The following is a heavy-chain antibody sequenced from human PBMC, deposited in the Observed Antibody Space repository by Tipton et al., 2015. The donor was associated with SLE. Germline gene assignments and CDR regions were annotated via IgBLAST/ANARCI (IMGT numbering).Heavy chain of an antibody. J-gene: IGHJ6*03. Sequence: TLSLTCVVYGGSFSGYYWGWIRQPPGKGLEWIGEINHSGSTNYNPSLKSRVTISVDTSKNQFSLKLSSVTAADTAVYYCARVRPPLSIFGVVKGTDYYYMDVWGKGTTVTVSS. D-gene: IGHD3-3*01. CDR1: GGSFSGYY. CDR2: INHSGST. V-gene: IGHV4-34*01. CDR3: ARVRPPLSIFGVVKGTDYYYMDV.